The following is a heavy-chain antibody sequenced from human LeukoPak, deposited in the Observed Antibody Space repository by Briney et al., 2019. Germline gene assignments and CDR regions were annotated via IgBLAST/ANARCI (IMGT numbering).Heavy chain of an antibody. D-gene: IGHD3-22*01. V-gene: IGHV1-18*01. CDR3: AREPSDSYYDSSGYSTGYYGMDV. CDR1: GYTFTCYG. Sequence: ASVKVSCKASGYTFTCYGISWLRQAPGQGLEWMGWISAYNGNTNYAQKLQGRVTMTTDTSTSTAYMELRSLRSDDTAVYYCAREPSDSYYDSSGYSTGYYGMDVWGQGTTVTVSS. J-gene: IGHJ6*02. CDR2: ISAYNGNT.